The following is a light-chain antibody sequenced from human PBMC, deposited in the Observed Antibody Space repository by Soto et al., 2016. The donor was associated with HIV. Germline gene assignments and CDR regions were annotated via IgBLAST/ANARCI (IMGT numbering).Light chain of an antibody. CDR1: NVGTQS. J-gene: IGLJ3*02. CDR3: QVWDRRSDHVV. CDR2: DDS. Sequence: SYELTQPPSVSVAPGKTARITCGGDNVGTQSVHWHQQRPGQAPVLVVFDDSDRPSGIPDRFSGSKSGNTATLTINRVDAGDEADYYCQVWDRRSDHVVFGGGTKLS. V-gene: IGLV3-21*03.